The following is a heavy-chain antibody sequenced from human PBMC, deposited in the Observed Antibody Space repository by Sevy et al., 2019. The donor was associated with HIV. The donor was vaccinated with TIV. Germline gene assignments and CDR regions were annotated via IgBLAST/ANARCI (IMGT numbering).Heavy chain of an antibody. V-gene: IGHV1-24*01. J-gene: IGHJ5*02. Sequence: ASVKVSCKVSGYTLSELSMHWVRQAPGKGLEWMGSFDPEDGETIYAQTLQGRVTMTEDTSTDTAYMELSSLTSEDTAIYYCATVGLGYYSGPSYYQGDWFDPWGQGTLVTVSS. CDR1: GYTLSELS. CDR3: ATVGLGYYSGPSYYQGDWFDP. D-gene: IGHD2-15*01. CDR2: FDPEDGET.